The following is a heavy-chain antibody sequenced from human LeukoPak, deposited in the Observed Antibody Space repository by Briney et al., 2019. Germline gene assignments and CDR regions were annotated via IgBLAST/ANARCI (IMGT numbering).Heavy chain of an antibody. CDR1: GLTFSSYA. CDR3: VRDQFFSFDY. D-gene: IGHD3-3*01. Sequence: GGSLRLSCAASGLTFSSYAMHWVRQAPGKGLEWVAVISYDGSNKYYADSVKGRFTISRDNSKNTLYLQMNSLRAEDTAVYYCVRDQFFSFDYWGQGTLVTVSS. J-gene: IGHJ4*02. CDR2: ISYDGSNK. V-gene: IGHV3-30*04.